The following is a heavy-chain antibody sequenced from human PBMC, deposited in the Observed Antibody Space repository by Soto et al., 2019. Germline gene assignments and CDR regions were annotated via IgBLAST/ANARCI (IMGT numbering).Heavy chain of an antibody. CDR2: ISSSSSYI. D-gene: IGHD3-10*01. J-gene: IGHJ6*02. V-gene: IGHV3-21*01. Sequence: GGSLRLSCAASGFTFSSYSMNWVRQAPGKGLEWVSSISSSSSYIYYADSVKGRFTISRDNAKNSLYLQMNSLRAEDTAVYYCASLWLTGLWFGELPMGYYGMDVWGQGTTVTVSS. CDR1: GFTFSSYS. CDR3: ASLWLTGLWFGELPMGYYGMDV.